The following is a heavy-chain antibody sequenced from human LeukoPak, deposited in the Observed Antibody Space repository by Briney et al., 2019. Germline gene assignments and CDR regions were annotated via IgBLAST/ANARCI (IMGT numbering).Heavy chain of an antibody. CDR2: INPSGGST. D-gene: IGHD4-17*01. V-gene: IGHV1-46*02. J-gene: IGHJ5*02. Sequence: ASVKVSCKASGYTFNRYYMNWVRQAPGQGLEWMGKINPSGGSTDYAQKFQGRVTMTRDTSTSTVYMELSSLKYEETAVDYCARGWWGTDYGWTNWFDPWGQGTLVTVSS. CDR3: ARGWWGTDYGWTNWFDP. CDR1: GYTFNRYY.